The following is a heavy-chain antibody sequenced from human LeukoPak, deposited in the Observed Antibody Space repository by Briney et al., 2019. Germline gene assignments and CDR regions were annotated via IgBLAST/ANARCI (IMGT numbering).Heavy chain of an antibody. Sequence: GRSLRLSCAASGFTFDDYAMHWVRQAPGKGLEWVSGISWNSGSIGYADSVKGRFTISRDNSKNTLYLQMNSLRAEDTAVYFCARERQDTIVHSGAFDIWGQGTMVTVSS. D-gene: IGHD3-10*01. CDR3: ARERQDTIVHSGAFDI. V-gene: IGHV3-9*01. CDR1: GFTFDDYA. J-gene: IGHJ3*02. CDR2: ISWNSGSI.